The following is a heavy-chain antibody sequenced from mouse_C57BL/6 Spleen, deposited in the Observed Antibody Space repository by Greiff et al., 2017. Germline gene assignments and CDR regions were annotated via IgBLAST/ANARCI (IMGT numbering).Heavy chain of an antibody. V-gene: IGHV1-53*01. J-gene: IGHJ2*01. Sequence: QVQLQQPGTELVKPGASVKLSCKASGYTFTSYWMHWVKQRPGQGLEWIGNINPSNGGTNYNEKFKSKATLTVDKSSSTAYMQLSSLTSEDSAVYDCARAHYYGSSYDYFDYWGQGTTLTVSS. D-gene: IGHD1-1*01. CDR3: ARAHYYGSSYDYFDY. CDR2: INPSNGGT. CDR1: GYTFTSYW.